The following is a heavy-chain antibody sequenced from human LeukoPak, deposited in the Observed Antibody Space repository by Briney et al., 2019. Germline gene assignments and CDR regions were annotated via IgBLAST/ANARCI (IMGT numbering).Heavy chain of an antibody. CDR2: IYSGGST. CDR1: GFTVSSNY. J-gene: IGHJ4*02. V-gene: IGHV3-53*01. D-gene: IGHD3-10*01. CDR3: ARAKPKNMVRGLIMRRESRYYFDY. Sequence: GRSLRLSCAASGFTVSSNYVSWVRQAPGKGLEWVSVIYSGGSTYYADSVKGRFTISRDNSKSTLYIQMNSLRAEDTAVYYCARAKPKNMVRGLIMRRESRYYFDYWGQGTLVTVSS.